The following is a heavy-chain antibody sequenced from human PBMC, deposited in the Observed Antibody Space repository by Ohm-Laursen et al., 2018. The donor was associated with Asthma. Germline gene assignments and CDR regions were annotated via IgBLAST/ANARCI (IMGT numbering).Heavy chain of an antibody. J-gene: IGHJ4*02. CDR3: ARDPYYYDSSGYYYIY. CDR2: IWYDGSNK. Sequence: SLRLSCAAPGFTFTSYDMYWVRQAPGKGLEFVAVIWYDGSNKYYADSVKGRFTISRDNSKNTLYLQMNSLRAEDTAVYYCARDPYYYDSSGYYYIYWGQGTLVTVSS. D-gene: IGHD3-22*01. V-gene: IGHV3-33*08. CDR1: GFTFTSYD.